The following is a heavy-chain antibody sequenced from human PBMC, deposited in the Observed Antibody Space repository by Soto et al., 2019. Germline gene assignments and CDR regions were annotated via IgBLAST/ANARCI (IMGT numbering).Heavy chain of an antibody. Sequence: GGSLRLSCAASGFTFSSYSMNWVRQAPGKGLEWVSSISSSSTYIYYADSVKGRFTISRDNAKNSLYLQMNSLRAEDTAVYYCARAACGIFGVVNDAFDIWGQGTMVTVSS. CDR1: GFTFSSYS. J-gene: IGHJ3*02. V-gene: IGHV3-21*01. D-gene: IGHD3-3*01. CDR3: ARAACGIFGVVNDAFDI. CDR2: ISSSSTYI.